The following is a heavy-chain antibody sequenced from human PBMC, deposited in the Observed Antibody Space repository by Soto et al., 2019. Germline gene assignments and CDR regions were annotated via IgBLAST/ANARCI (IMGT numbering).Heavy chain of an antibody. D-gene: IGHD3-22*01. CDR3: ARDEGLIYYYYYGMDV. V-gene: IGHV3-21*01. Sequence: GGSLRLSCAASGFTFSSYSMNWVRQAPGKGLEWVSSISSSSYIYYADSVKGRFTISRDNAKNSLYLQMNSLRAEDTAVYYCARDEGLIYYYYYGMDVWGQGTTVTVSS. CDR2: ISSSSYI. J-gene: IGHJ6*02. CDR1: GFTFSSYS.